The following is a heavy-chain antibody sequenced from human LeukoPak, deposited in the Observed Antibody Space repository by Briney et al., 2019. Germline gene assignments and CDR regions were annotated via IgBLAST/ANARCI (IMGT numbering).Heavy chain of an antibody. J-gene: IGHJ1*01. CDR3: ARDPRSSLTGEYFQH. D-gene: IGHD6-13*01. CDR1: GGTFSSYA. CDR2: IIPILGIA. Sequence: GASVKVSCKASGGTFSSYAISWVRQAPGQGLEWMGRIIPILGIANYAQKFQGRVTITADKSTSTAYMELSSLRSEDTAVYYCARDPRSSLTGEYFQHWGQGTLVTVSS. V-gene: IGHV1-69*04.